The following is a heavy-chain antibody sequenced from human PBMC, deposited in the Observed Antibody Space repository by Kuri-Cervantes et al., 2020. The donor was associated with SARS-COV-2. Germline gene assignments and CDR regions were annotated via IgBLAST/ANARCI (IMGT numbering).Heavy chain of an antibody. CDR2: INHSGST. V-gene: IGHV4-34*01. CDR3: AGSPGGVFDC. CDR1: GGSFSAYY. D-gene: IGHD3-16*01. Sequence: GSLRLPCAVYGGSFSAYYWRWTRQPPGKGLEWIGEINHSGSTNYNPSLKSRVTISVDTSKHQLSLKLSSVTAADTAVYFCAGSPGGVFDCWGQGTLVTVSS. J-gene: IGHJ4*02.